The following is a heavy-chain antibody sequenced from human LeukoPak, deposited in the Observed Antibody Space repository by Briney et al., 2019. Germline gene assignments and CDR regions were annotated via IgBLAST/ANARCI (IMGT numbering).Heavy chain of an antibody. V-gene: IGHV3-30*18. Sequence: PGRSLRLSCAASGFTYSSYGMHWVRQAPGKGLEWVAVISYDGSNKYYADSVKGRFTISRDNSKNTLNLQMNSLRAEDTAVYYCAKWDPPPIVVVPAGHFDYWGQGTLVTVSS. CDR2: ISYDGSNK. CDR3: AKWDPPPIVVVPAGHFDY. J-gene: IGHJ4*02. D-gene: IGHD2-2*01. CDR1: GFTYSSYG.